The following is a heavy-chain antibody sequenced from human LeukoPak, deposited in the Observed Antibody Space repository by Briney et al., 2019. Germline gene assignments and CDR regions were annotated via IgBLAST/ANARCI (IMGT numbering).Heavy chain of an antibody. CDR3: ARDHTSSGWPLFDY. D-gene: IGHD6-19*01. CDR1: GFTFSSYA. CDR2: ISYDGSNK. J-gene: IGHJ4*02. V-gene: IGHV3-30-3*01. Sequence: GGSLRLSCAASGFTFSSYAMHWVRQAPGKGLEWVAVISYDGSNKYYADSVKGRFTISRDNSKNTLYLQVNSLRAEDTAVYYCARDHTSSGWPLFDYWGQGTLVTVSS.